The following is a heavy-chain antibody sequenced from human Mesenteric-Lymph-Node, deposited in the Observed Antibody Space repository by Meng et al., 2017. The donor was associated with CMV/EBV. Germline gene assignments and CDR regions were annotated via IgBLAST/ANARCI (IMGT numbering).Heavy chain of an antibody. CDR2: ISSDGSYT. V-gene: IGHV3-30*04. J-gene: IGHJ4*02. CDR1: GFNFNGHA. CDR3: ARDVGVGGTRGVMDY. Sequence: GESLKISCAASGFNFNGHAMHWVRQAPGKGLECLAVISSDGSYTHHTDSVKGRFTISRDNSKNMLYLQMNSLKVDDTAVYFCARDVGVGGTRGVMDYWTQGTPVTVSS. D-gene: IGHD1-26*01.